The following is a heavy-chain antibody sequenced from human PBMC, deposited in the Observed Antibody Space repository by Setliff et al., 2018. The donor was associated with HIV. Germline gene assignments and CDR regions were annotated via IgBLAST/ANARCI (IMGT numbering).Heavy chain of an antibody. Sequence: ASVKVSCKASGYTFTGYYMHWVRQAPGQGLEWMGRINPNSGGTNYAQKFQGRVTMTRDTSISTAYMELSRLRSDDTAVYYCARDWVAGTSRYYYYYMDVWGKGTTVTVSS. CDR3: ARDWVAGTSRYYYYYMDV. CDR2: INPNSGGT. D-gene: IGHD6-19*01. V-gene: IGHV1-2*06. CDR1: GYTFTGYY. J-gene: IGHJ6*03.